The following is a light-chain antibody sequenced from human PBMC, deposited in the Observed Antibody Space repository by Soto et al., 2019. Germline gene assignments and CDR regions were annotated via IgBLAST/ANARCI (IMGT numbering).Light chain of an antibody. CDR3: QQSTSYPCT. J-gene: IGKJ1*01. Sequence: DIQMTQSPSTLSASVGDRVTITCRASQSLSSWWAWYQQKPGKAPKLLMYDASILESVGQSRFSGSGSGTEFTRTITSLQPDDLATYYCQQSTSYPCTFGQGNKVEIQ. V-gene: IGKV1-5*01. CDR1: QSLSSW. CDR2: DAS.